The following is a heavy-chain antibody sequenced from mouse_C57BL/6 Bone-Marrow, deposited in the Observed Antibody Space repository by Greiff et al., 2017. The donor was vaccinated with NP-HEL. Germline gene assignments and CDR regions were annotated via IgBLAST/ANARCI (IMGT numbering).Heavy chain of an antibody. CDR3: ARWLLPYYYAMDY. V-gene: IGHV3-6*01. CDR2: ISYDGSN. Sequence: EVKLMESGPGLVKPSQSLSLTCSVTGYSITSGYYWNWVRQFPGNKLEWMGYISYDGSNNYNPSLKNRISITRDTSKNQFFLKLNSVTTEDTATYYCARWLLPYYYAMDYWGQGTSVTVSS. J-gene: IGHJ4*01. D-gene: IGHD2-3*01. CDR1: GYSITSGYY.